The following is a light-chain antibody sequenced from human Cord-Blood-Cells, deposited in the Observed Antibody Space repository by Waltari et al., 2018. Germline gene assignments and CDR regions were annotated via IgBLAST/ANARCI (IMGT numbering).Light chain of an antibody. J-gene: IGKJ2*01. CDR1: QDSSNY. V-gene: IGKV1-33*01. Sequence: DIQMTQSPSSLSASVGDRVTLTCQASQDSSNYLNWYQQKPGKAPKLLIYDASNLETGFPSRFSGCGSGTDFTFTISSLQPEDIATYYCQQYDNLPYTFGQGTKLEI. CDR2: DAS. CDR3: QQYDNLPYT.